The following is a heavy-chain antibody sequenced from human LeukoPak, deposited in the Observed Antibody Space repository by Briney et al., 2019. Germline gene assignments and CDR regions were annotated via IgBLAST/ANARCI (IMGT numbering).Heavy chain of an antibody. D-gene: IGHD6-19*01. Sequence: SETLSLTCAVYGGSFSGYYWSWIRQPPGKGLEWIGEINHSGSTNYNPSLKSRVTISVDTSKNQFSLKLSSVTAADTAVYYCARGRGIAVAGRTKNFDYWGRGTLVTVSS. CDR1: GGSFSGYY. J-gene: IGHJ4*02. CDR2: INHSGST. CDR3: ARGRGIAVAGRTKNFDY. V-gene: IGHV4-34*01.